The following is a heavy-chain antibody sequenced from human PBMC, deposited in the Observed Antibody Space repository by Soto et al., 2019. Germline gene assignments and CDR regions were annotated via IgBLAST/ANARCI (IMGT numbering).Heavy chain of an antibody. CDR1: GGSISSGGYY. J-gene: IGHJ5*02. V-gene: IGHV4-31*03. Sequence: PSETLCLTCTVSGGSISSGGYYWSWIRQHPGKGLEWIGYIYYSGSTYYNPSLKSRVTISVDTSKNQFSLKLSSVTAADTAVYYCARTASIAMVRGGGFLSTNWFDPWGQGTLVTVSS. CDR3: ARTASIAMVRGGGFLSTNWFDP. D-gene: IGHD3-10*01. CDR2: IYYSGST.